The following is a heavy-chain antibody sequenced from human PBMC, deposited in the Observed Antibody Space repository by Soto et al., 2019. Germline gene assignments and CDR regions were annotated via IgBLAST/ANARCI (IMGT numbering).Heavy chain of an antibody. CDR3: ARGLQAGTDNVNWFAP. J-gene: IGHJ5*02. Sequence: QVQLVESGGGVVQPGRSLRLSCAASGFSISRSAMHWVRQAPGKGMEWVAVIAYDGSNRCYADSAKGRFTISRDNSKNTVYLQMSSLRGEDTAVYYCARGLQAGTDNVNWFAPWGQGTLVTVSS. V-gene: IGHV3-30*04. D-gene: IGHD1-1*01. CDR1: GFSISRSA. CDR2: IAYDGSNR.